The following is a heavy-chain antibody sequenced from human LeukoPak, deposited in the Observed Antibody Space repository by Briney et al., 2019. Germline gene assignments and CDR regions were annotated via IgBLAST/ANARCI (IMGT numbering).Heavy chain of an antibody. V-gene: IGHV1-69*13. CDR3: AREQAGIAAAGILPGFDP. Sequence: SVKVSCKASGGTFSSYAISWVRQAPGQGLEWMGGIIPIFGTANYAQKFQGRVTITADESTSTAYMELSSLRPEDTAVYYCAREQAGIAAAGILPGFDPWGQGTLVTVSS. CDR2: IIPIFGTA. J-gene: IGHJ5*02. D-gene: IGHD6-13*01. CDR1: GGTFSSYA.